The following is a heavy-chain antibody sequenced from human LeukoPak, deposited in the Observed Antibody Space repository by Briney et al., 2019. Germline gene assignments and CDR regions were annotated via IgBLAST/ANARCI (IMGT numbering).Heavy chain of an antibody. CDR1: GFTFSSYA. D-gene: IGHD3-10*01. CDR2: ISGSGGST. J-gene: IGHJ4*02. V-gene: IGHV3-23*01. Sequence: GGSLRLSCAASGFTFSSYAMSWVRQAPGKGLEWVSAISGSGGSTYYADSVKGRFTISRDNSKNTLYLQMNSLRAEDTAVYYCAKDSPYAYYGSGGYWDYWGQGTLVTVSS. CDR3: AKDSPYAYYGSGGYWDY.